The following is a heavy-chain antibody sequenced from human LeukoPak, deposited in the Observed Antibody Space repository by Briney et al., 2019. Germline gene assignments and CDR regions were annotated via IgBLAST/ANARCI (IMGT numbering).Heavy chain of an antibody. CDR1: GFTFSSYS. D-gene: IGHD5-18*01. V-gene: IGHV3-21*04. J-gene: IGHJ4*02. CDR3: AKGGYSYGSKYYFDY. CDR2: ISSSSSYI. Sequence: GGSLRLSCAASGFTFSSYSMNWVRQAPGKGLEWVSSISSSSSYIYYADSVKGRFTISRDNAKNSLYLQMNSLRAEDTAVYYCAKGGYSYGSKYYFDYWGQGTLVTVSS.